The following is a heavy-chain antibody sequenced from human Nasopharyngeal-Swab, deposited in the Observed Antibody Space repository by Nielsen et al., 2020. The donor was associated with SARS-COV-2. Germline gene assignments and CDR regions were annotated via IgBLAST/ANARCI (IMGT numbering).Heavy chain of an antibody. D-gene: IGHD6-13*01. V-gene: IGHV4-39*07. J-gene: IGHJ2*01. CDR1: GGSISSSSYY. CDR3: ARGQGIAAAGTRYWYFDL. CDR2: MYYSGST. Sequence: SETLSLTCTVSGGSISSSSYYWGWIRQPPGKGLEWIGSMYYSGSTYYNPSLKSRVTISVDTSKNQFSLKLRAVTAADTAVYYCARGQGIAAAGTRYWYFDLWGRGTLVTVAS.